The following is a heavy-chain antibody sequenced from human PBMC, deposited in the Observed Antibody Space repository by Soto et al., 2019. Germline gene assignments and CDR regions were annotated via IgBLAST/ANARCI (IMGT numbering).Heavy chain of an antibody. Sequence: GESLKISCKGSGYRFTNYWISWVRQMPGKGLEWMGKIDPTESHTNYSPSFQGHVTISVDKSITTAYLQWNSLKASDPAMYYCAGYIVGHHAMGVWGQGTTGTVSS. V-gene: IGHV5-10-1*01. D-gene: IGHD1-26*01. J-gene: IGHJ6*02. CDR3: AGYIVGHHAMGV. CDR2: IDPTESHT. CDR1: GYRFTNYW.